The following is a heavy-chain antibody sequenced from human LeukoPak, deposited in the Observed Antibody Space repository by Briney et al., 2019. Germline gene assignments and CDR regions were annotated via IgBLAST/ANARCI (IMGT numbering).Heavy chain of an antibody. CDR3: ARVDTAMDPMDY. CDR2: MNPNSGNT. V-gene: IGHV1-8*01. Sequence: GASVKVSCKASGYTFTSYDINWVRQATGQGLEWMGWMNPNSGNTGYAQKFQGRVTMTRNTSISTAYVELSSLRSEDTAVYYCARVDTAMDPMDYWGQGTLVTVSS. CDR1: GYTFTSYD. J-gene: IGHJ4*02. D-gene: IGHD5-18*01.